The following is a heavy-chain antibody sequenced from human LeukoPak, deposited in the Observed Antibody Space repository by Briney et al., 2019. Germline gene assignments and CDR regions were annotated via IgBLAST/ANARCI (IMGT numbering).Heavy chain of an antibody. CDR2: IYSDNT. D-gene: IGHD1-1*01. CDR3: ARAPTTGTVDY. CDR1: GFTFSNYA. J-gene: IGHJ4*02. Sequence: GGSLRLSCAASGFTFSNYAMSWVRQAPGKGLEWVSFIYSDNTHYSDSVKGRFTISRDNSKNTLYLQMNSLTADDTAVYFCARAPTTGTVDYWGQGTLVTVSS. V-gene: IGHV3-66*01.